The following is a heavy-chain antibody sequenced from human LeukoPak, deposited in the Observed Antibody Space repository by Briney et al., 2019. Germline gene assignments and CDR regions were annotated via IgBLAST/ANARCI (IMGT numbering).Heavy chain of an antibody. CDR1: GFNFNNYN. D-gene: IGHD1-1*01. CDR3: AKGNAYSDYYMDV. Sequence: GGSLRLSCAASGFNFNNYNMNWVRQAPGKGLEWVSYITLSSSSIYYADSVKGRFTISRDNAKNSLYLQMNSLRTEDTALYYCAKGNAYSDYYMDVWGKGTTVTVSS. CDR2: ITLSSSSI. V-gene: IGHV3-48*01. J-gene: IGHJ6*03.